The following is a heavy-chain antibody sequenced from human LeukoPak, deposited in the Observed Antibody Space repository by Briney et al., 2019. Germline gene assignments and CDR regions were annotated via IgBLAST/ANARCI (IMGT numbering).Heavy chain of an antibody. Sequence: GGSLRLSCAASGFTFSTYAMSWVRQAPGKGLEWVSAIVGSAFSTFYADSVEGRFTISRDNSKNTLFLQMNSLRAEDTAVYYCARELTPYYYMDVWGKGTTVTIS. D-gene: IGHD2-15*01. J-gene: IGHJ6*03. CDR3: ARELTPYYYMDV. V-gene: IGHV3-23*01. CDR1: GFTFSTYA. CDR2: IVGSAFST.